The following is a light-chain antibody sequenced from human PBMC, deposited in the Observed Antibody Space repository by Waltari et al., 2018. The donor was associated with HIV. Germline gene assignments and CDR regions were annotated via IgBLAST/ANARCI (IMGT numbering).Light chain of an antibody. Sequence: QSALTQPPSASGSPGQSVTISCTGTSSDVGAYHYVSWFQQHPGKPPKLMIYDVTKRPSGVPDRFSGSKSGNTASLTVSGLQAEDEADYYCASHAGSKDVFGGGTRLTVL. J-gene: IGLJ2*01. CDR1: SSDVGAYHY. V-gene: IGLV2-8*01. CDR2: DVT. CDR3: ASHAGSKDV.